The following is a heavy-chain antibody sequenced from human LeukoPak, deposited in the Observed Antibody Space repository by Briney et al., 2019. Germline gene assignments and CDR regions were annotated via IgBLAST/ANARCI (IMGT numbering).Heavy chain of an antibody. CDR1: GGTFSSYA. CDR3: ARESYGDYVAQVDY. CDR2: INPNSGGT. Sequence: ASVKVSCKASGGTFSSYAISWVRQAPGQGLEWMGWINPNSGGTNYAQKFQGRVTMTRDTSISTAYMELSRLRSDDTAVYYCARESYGDYVAQVDYWGQGTLVTVSS. J-gene: IGHJ4*02. D-gene: IGHD4-17*01. V-gene: IGHV1-2*02.